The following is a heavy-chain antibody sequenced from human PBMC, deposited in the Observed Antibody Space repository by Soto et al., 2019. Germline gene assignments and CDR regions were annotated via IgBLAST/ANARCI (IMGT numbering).Heavy chain of an antibody. CDR1: GFTVSSNY. J-gene: IGHJ4*02. V-gene: IGHV3-23*01. CDR2: ISDSGGNT. D-gene: IGHD2-2*02. CDR3: AKGRSGSSTSCYNY. Sequence: GGSLRLSCAASGFTVSSNYMSWVRQAPGKGLEWVSGISDSGGNTYYADSVKGRFTISRDNSKNTLYLQLNSLSPEDTAVYYCAKGRSGSSTSCYNYWGQGTLVTVSS.